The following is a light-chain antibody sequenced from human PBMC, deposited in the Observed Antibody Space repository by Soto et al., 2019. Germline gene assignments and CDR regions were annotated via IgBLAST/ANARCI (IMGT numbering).Light chain of an antibody. CDR1: QTISSW. CDR2: KAS. V-gene: IGKV1-5*03. Sequence: DIQMTQSPSTLSASVRDRVTITCRASQTISSWLAWFQQRPGRAPKFLIYKASSLKNGVPLRFSGSGSGTQFTLTNSSLQPDDFATYSCQQSYSTTWTFGQGTKVDIK. J-gene: IGKJ1*01. CDR3: QQSYSTTWT.